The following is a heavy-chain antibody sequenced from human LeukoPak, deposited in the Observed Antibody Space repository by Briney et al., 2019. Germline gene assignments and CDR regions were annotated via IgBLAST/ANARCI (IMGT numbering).Heavy chain of an antibody. V-gene: IGHV3-48*03. Sequence: GGSLRLSCAASGFTFSSYELNWVRQAPGKGLEWISYISSSGSTIYYADSVKGRLTISRDNAKNSLYLQMNSLRAGDTAVYYCARMTYYYDSSGYSHFDYWGQGTLVTVSS. CDR3: ARMTYYYDSSGYSHFDY. CDR1: GFTFSSYE. CDR2: ISSSGSTI. J-gene: IGHJ4*02. D-gene: IGHD3-22*01.